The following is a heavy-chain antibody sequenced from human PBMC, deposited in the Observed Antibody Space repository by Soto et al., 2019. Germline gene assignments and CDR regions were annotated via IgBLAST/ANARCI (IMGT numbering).Heavy chain of an antibody. J-gene: IGHJ4*02. V-gene: IGHV3-33*01. Sequence: GGSLRLSCAASGFTFNIYGQHWVRQAPGKGLEWVAVIWYDGTNRYYAGSVKGRFTISRDNSKNTVYLQMNSLRVEDTAVYYCARDSSGGHFSPDYWGQGTLVTVSS. D-gene: IGHD6-6*01. CDR3: ARDSSGGHFSPDY. CDR2: IWYDGTNR. CDR1: GFTFNIYG.